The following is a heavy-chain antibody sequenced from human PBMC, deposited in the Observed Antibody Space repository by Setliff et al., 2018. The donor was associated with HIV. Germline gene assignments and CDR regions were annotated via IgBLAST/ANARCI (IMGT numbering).Heavy chain of an antibody. Sequence: SETLSLTCTVSGGSISSDTFYWSWIRQPAGKGLEWIGHVYARGNTNYNHSLKSRATISVDTSKSQFSLRLSSVTAADTAVYYCARDRYGDYAYFDYWGQGTLVTVSS. CDR2: VYARGNT. D-gene: IGHD4-17*01. V-gene: IGHV4-61*09. J-gene: IGHJ4*02. CDR3: ARDRYGDYAYFDY. CDR1: GGSISSDTFY.